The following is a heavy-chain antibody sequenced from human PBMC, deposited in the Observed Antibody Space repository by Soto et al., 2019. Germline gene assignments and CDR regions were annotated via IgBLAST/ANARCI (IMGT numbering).Heavy chain of an antibody. Sequence: GSLRLSCAASGFTFSSYEMNWVRQAPGKGLEWVSYISSSGSTIYYADSVKGRFTISRDNAKNSLYLQMNSLRAEDTAVYYCAREDADYGMDVWGQGTTVTVSS. CDR1: GFTFSSYE. J-gene: IGHJ6*02. CDR3: AREDADYGMDV. CDR2: ISSSGSTI. V-gene: IGHV3-48*03.